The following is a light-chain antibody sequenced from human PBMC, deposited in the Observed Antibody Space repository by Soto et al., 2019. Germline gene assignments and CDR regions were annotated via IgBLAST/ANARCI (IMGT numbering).Light chain of an antibody. V-gene: IGKV4-1*01. J-gene: IGKJ3*01. Sequence: DIVMTQSPDSLAVSLGERATINCKSSQSIFYSSNNENYLAWYQQKPGQPPTLLIFWASTRESGVPDRFSGSGSGTDFTLTISSLQAEDVAVYYCQQYYGVPPTFGPGTKVDIK. CDR1: QSIFYSSNNENY. CDR3: QQYYGVPPT. CDR2: WAS.